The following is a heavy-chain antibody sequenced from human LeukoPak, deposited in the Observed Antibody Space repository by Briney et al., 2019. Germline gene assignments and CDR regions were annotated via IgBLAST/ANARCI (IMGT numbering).Heavy chain of an antibody. J-gene: IGHJ4*02. CDR3: ARGPHPIILTGPADF. V-gene: IGHV3-33*01. D-gene: IGHD3-9*01. CDR1: GFTFSNYG. Sequence: PGRSLRLSCAASGFTFSNYGMHWVRQAPGKGLEWVAVIWYDGTNKYYADSVKGRFTISRGNSKNTLYLQMNSLRAEDTAVYYCARGPHPIILTGPADFWGQGTLVTVSS. CDR2: IWYDGTNK.